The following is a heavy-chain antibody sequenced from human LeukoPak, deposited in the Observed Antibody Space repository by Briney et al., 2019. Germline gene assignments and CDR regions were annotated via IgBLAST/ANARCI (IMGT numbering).Heavy chain of an antibody. D-gene: IGHD3-22*01. CDR3: AKASGYYALGDAFDI. V-gene: IGHV3-9*03. J-gene: IGHJ3*02. CDR1: GFTFGNYA. CDR2: ISMNSGSI. Sequence: PGGSLRLSCAASGFTFGNYAMHWVRQAPGKGLEWVSGISMNSGSIGYADSVKGRFTISRDNATNSLYLQMNRLRAEDMALYYCAKASGYYALGDAFDIWGQGTMVTVSS.